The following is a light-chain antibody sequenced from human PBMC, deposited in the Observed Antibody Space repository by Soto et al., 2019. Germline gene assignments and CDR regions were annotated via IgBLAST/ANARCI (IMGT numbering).Light chain of an antibody. CDR1: QSVLHSSNNKNY. Sequence: DIVMTQSPDSLAVSLGERATINCKSSQSVLHSSNNKNYLAWYQQKAGQPPKLLIYWASTRESGVPDRFSGDGSGTDFTLTISSLQPEDFATYYCQQSYSTLKITFGQGTRLEIK. CDR3: QQSYSTLKIT. V-gene: IGKV4-1*01. CDR2: WAS. J-gene: IGKJ5*01.